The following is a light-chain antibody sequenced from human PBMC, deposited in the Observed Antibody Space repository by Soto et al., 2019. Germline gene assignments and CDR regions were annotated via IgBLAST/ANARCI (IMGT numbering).Light chain of an antibody. J-gene: IGKJ4*01. V-gene: IGKV3-20*01. CDR3: QQYHEWPLT. CDR2: GAS. CDR1: QSVGSTY. Sequence: EVVLTQSPGTLSLSPGERATLSCRASQSVGSTYLAWFQQKPAQAPRLLIYGASTRATGIPARFSGSGSGTDFTLTISSLEPEDFAVYYCQQYHEWPLTFGAGTKVDIK.